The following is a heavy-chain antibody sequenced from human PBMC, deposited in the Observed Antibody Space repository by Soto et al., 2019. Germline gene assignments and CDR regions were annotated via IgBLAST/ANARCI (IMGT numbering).Heavy chain of an antibody. CDR1: GGSFSDYS. CDR3: ARGRKWFDP. CDR2: INNSGST. V-gene: IGHV4-34*01. J-gene: IGHJ5*02. Sequence: QVQLQQWGAGLLKPSETLSLTCAVYGGSFSDYSWSWIRQPPGKGLECIGEINNSGSTNYNPSLKSRVTISVDTSKNQFSLKLNSVTAADTAVYYCARGRKWFDPWGQGTLVTVSS.